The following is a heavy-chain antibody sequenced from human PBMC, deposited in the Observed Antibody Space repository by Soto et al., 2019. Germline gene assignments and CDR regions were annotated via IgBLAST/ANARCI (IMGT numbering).Heavy chain of an antibody. CDR2: ISAYTDTP. CDR3: ARVIPGVDAWFDP. D-gene: IGHD2-8*01. V-gene: IGHV1-18*01. J-gene: IGHJ5*02. Sequence: VASVKVSCKASGYTFTNLGVTWVRRAPGQGLEWMGWISAYTDTPNYAQKFQGRVNMTIDTSTSTAYMDLRSLTADDTAVYYCARVIPGVDAWFDPWGQGTLVTVSS. CDR1: GYTFTNLG.